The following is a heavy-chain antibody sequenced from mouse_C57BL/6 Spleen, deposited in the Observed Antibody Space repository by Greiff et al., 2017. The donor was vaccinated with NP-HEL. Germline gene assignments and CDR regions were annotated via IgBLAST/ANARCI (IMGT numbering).Heavy chain of an antibody. CDR3: TTWGTTVVDYAMDY. V-gene: IGHV14-4*01. CDR1: GFNIKDDY. Sequence: VQLQQSGAELVRPGASVKLSCTASGFNIKDDYMHWVKQRPEQGLEWIGWIDPENGDTEYASKFQGKATITADTSSNTAYLQRSSLTSEDTAVYYCTTWGTTVVDYAMDYWGQGTSVTVSS. CDR2: IDPENGDT. D-gene: IGHD1-1*01. J-gene: IGHJ4*01.